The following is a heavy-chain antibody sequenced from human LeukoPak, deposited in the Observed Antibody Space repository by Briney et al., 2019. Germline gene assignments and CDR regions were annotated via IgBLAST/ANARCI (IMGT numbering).Heavy chain of an antibody. CDR3: ARGCRPYYYGSGSYSD. CDR2: MNPNSGNT. J-gene: IGHJ4*02. CDR1: GYTFTSYD. V-gene: IGHV1-8*01. Sequence: ASVKVSCKASGYTFTSYDINWVRQATGQGLEWMGWMNPNSGNTGYAQKFQGRVTMTRNTSISTAYMELSSLGSEDTAVYYCARGCRPYYYGSGSYSDWGQGTLVTVPS. D-gene: IGHD3-10*01.